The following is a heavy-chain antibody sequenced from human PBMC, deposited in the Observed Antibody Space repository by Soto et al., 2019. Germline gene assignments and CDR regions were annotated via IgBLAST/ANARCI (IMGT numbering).Heavy chain of an antibody. J-gene: IGHJ4*02. CDR2: IYWNSNRI. CDR3: LKDVMPGGADC. Sequence: EVKLVQSWGGLVQPGRSLRLSCVASGFTSDDYAMHWVRQAPGKGLEWVAGIYWNSNRIDYGDSVKGRFTISRDNAEKSLYLQMNSLRPEDTAMYFCLKDVMPGGADCWGQGTLVTVSS. D-gene: IGHD3-16*01. CDR1: GFTSDDYA. V-gene: IGHV3-9*02.